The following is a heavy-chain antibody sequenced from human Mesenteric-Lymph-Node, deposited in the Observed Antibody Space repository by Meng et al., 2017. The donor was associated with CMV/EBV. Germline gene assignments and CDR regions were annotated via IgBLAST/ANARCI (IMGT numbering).Heavy chain of an antibody. CDR2: IIPILGIA. D-gene: IGHD4-17*01. Sequence: KASGGTFSSYAISWVRQAPGQGLEWMGRIIPILGIANYAQKFQGRVTITADKSTSTAYMELSSLRSEDTAVYYCASVDGDYAQNWFDPWGQGTPVTVSS. V-gene: IGHV1-69*04. J-gene: IGHJ5*02. CDR3: ASVDGDYAQNWFDP. CDR1: GGTFSSYA.